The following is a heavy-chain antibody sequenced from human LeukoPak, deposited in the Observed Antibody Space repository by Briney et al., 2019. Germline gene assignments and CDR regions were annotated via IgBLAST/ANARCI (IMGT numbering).Heavy chain of an antibody. CDR1: GGSISSYY. CDR3: ARGGGYYGSGTDFDY. J-gene: IGHJ4*02. V-gene: IGHV4-59*01. Sequence: SETLSLTCTVSGGSISSYYWSWIRQPPGKGLEWLGYIYYSGSTNYNPSLKSRVTISVDTSKNQFSLKLSSVTAADTAVYYCARGGGYYGSGTDFDYWGQGTLVTVSS. CDR2: IYYSGST. D-gene: IGHD3-10*01.